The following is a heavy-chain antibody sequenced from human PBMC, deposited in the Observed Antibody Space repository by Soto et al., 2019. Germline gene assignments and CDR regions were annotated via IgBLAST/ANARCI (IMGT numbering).Heavy chain of an antibody. CDR3: ARVISVYGDYPAYC. D-gene: IGHD4-17*01. J-gene: IGHJ4*02. CDR2: IWYDGSNK. Sequence: GGALRLSCAASGFTFSSYGMHWVRQAPGKGLEWVAVIWYDGSNKYYADSVKGRFTISRDNSKNTLYLQMNSLRAEDTAVYYCARVISVYGDYPAYCWGQGTLVTVSS. V-gene: IGHV3-33*01. CDR1: GFTFSSYG.